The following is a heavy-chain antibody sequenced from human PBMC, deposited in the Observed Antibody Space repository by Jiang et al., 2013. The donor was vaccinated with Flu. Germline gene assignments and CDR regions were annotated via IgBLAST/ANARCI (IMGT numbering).Heavy chain of an antibody. D-gene: IGHD6-19*01. CDR2: VYYSGST. CDR3: VGRSGWFSDY. J-gene: IGHJ4*02. CDR1: GGSISSYY. V-gene: IGHV4-59*08. Sequence: GPGLVKPSETLSLTCTVSGGSISSYYWSWIRQPPGKGLEWIGYVYYSGSTNYNPSLKSRVTISVDTSKNQFSLKLSSVTAADTAVYSCVGRSGWFSDYWGQGTLVTVSS.